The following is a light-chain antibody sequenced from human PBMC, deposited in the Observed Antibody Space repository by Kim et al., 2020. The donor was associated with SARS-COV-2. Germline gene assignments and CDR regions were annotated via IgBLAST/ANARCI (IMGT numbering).Light chain of an antibody. CDR3: GGWDDTLKGFV. V-gene: IGLV1-36*01. J-gene: IGLJ1*01. Sequence: QKIIVSCSGGDSNVGTNAVNCCRLFPGEAPKRLIYYNDLFSPGISDRCYGSKSGTSASLAISWRQADDEADYYCGGWDDTLKGFVFGTGTKVTVL. CDR2: YND. CDR1: DSNVGTNA.